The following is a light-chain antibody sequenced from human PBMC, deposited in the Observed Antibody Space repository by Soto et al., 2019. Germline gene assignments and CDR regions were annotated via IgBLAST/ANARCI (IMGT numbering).Light chain of an antibody. Sequence: QSVLTQPASVSGSPGQSITISCTGTSSDVGGYNYVSWYQQHPGKAPKLMTYDVSNRPSGVFNRFSGSKSGNTASLTISGLQAEDEADYYCSSYTSSSTKVFGGGTKLTVL. CDR1: SSDVGGYNY. CDR3: SSYTSSSTKV. J-gene: IGLJ2*01. V-gene: IGLV2-14*01. CDR2: DVS.